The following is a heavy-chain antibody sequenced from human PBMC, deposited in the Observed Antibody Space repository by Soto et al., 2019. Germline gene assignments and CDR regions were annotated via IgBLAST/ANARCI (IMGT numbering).Heavy chain of an antibody. CDR2: ISYDGSNK. J-gene: IGHJ4*02. D-gene: IGHD2-15*01. CDR3: ASAGSVVAKGFDY. CDR1: GFTFSSYG. V-gene: IGHV3-30*03. Sequence: GGSLRLSCAASGFTFSSYGMHWVRQAPGKGLEWVAVISYDGSNKYYADSVKGRFTISRDNSKNTLYLQMNSLRAEDTAVYYCASAGSVVAKGFDYWGQGTLVTVSS.